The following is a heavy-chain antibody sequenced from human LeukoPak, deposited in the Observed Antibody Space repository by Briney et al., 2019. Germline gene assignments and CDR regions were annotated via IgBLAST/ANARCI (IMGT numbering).Heavy chain of an antibody. CDR2: IRSKANSYAT. J-gene: IGHJ4*02. CDR3: AINGGGDSGYGNFDY. V-gene: IGHV3-73*01. D-gene: IGHD5-12*01. CDR1: GFTFSGSA. Sequence: GGSLRLSCAASGFTFSGSAMHWVRQASGKGLEWVGRIRSKANSYATAYAASVKGRFTISRDNAKNSLYLQMNSLRAEDTALYYCAINGGGDSGYGNFDYWGQGTLVTVSS.